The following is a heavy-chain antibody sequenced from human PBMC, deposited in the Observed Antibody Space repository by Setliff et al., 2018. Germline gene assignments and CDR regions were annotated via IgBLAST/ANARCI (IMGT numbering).Heavy chain of an antibody. CDR1: GGSISSDI. V-gene: IGHV4-4*08. CDR3: ARGINTVSWTPKY. Sequence: ASETLSLTCTVSGGSISSDIWSWIRQPPGKGLEWIGQIHTGSTNYNPSLRSRVTISVDMSKNQFSLKLNSVTAADTAVYYCARGINTVSWTPKYWGQGTLVTVS. J-gene: IGHJ4*02. CDR2: IHTGST. D-gene: IGHD2-2*02.